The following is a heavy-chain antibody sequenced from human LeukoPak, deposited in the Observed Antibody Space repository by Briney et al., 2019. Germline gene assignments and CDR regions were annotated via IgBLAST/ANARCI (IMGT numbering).Heavy chain of an antibody. CDR1: GGSISSYY. D-gene: IGHD6-19*01. CDR2: IRYSGST. V-gene: IGHV4-59*01. CDR3: ARDLRYSSGWYDWYFDL. Sequence: PSETLSLTCTVSGGSISSYYWSWIRQPPGKGLEWIGYIRYSGSTNYNPSLRSRVTISVDTSKNQFSLKLSSVTAADTAVYYCARDLRYSSGWYDWYFDLWGRGTLVIVSS. J-gene: IGHJ2*01.